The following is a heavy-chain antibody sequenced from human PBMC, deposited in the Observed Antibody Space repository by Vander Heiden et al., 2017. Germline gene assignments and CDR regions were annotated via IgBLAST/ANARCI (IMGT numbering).Heavy chain of an antibody. J-gene: IGHJ4*02. D-gene: IGHD3-10*01. CDR2: ISTTANTI. CDR1: GFSFSSYE. V-gene: IGHV3-48*03. CDR3: ARDGFGGLYFDL. Sequence: EVQLVESGGGLVQPGGSLRLSCAASGFSFSSYEMIWVRQAPGKGLEWLSYISTTANTIYYADSVKGRFTISRDNAKNSLYLQMSSLGADDTAVYYCARDGFGGLYFDLWGQGTLVTVSS.